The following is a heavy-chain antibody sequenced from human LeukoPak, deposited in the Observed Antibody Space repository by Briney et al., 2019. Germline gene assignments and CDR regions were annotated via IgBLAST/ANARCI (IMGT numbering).Heavy chain of an antibody. CDR1: GGSISSYY. V-gene: IGHV4-59*01. Sequence: SETLSLTCTVSGGSISSYYWSWIRQPPGKGLEWIGYIYYSGSTNYNPSLKSRVTISVDTSKNQFSLKLGSVTAADTAVYYCARARYSSGWYEGAADYWGQGTLVTVSS. J-gene: IGHJ4*02. CDR3: ARARYSSGWYEGAADY. CDR2: IYYSGST. D-gene: IGHD6-19*01.